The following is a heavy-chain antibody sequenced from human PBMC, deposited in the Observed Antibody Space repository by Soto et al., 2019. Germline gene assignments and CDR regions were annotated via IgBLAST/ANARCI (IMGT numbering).Heavy chain of an antibody. Sequence: GASVKVSCKASGYTFTSYGISWVRQAPGQGLEWMGWISAYNGNTNYAQKLQGRVTMTTDTSTSTAYMELRSLRSDDTAVYYCARCRGYYDILTGSATCDFWGQGTLVTVSS. D-gene: IGHD3-9*01. V-gene: IGHV1-18*01. CDR2: ISAYNGNT. CDR1: GYTFTSYG. J-gene: IGHJ4*02. CDR3: ARCRGYYDILTGSATCDF.